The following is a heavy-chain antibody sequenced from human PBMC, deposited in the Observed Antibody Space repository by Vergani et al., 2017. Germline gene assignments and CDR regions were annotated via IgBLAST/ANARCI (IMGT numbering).Heavy chain of an antibody. CDR1: GFTFSSYA. Sequence: EVQLLESGGGLVQPGGSLRLSCAASGFTFSSYAMSWVRQAPGKGLEWVSAISGSGGSTYYADSVKGRFTISRDNPKNTLYLQRNSLRAEDTAVYYCARSGSSSWYGDEYWGQGTLVTVSS. CDR3: ARSGSSSWYGDEY. CDR2: ISGSGGST. V-gene: IGHV3-23*01. J-gene: IGHJ4*02. D-gene: IGHD6-13*01.